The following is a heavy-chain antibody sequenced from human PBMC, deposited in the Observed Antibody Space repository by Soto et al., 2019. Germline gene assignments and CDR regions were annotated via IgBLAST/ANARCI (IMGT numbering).Heavy chain of an antibody. J-gene: IGHJ6*02. CDR2: ISAYNGNT. V-gene: IGHV1-18*01. Sequence: ASVKVSCKASGYTFTSYGIRWVRQAPGQGLEWMGWISAYNGNTNYAQKLQGRVTMTTDTSTSTAYMELRSLRSDDTAVYYCASSVVGAANYYYYGMDVWGQGTTVTVSS. CDR3: ASSVVGAANYYYYGMDV. D-gene: IGHD1-26*01. CDR1: GYTFTSYG.